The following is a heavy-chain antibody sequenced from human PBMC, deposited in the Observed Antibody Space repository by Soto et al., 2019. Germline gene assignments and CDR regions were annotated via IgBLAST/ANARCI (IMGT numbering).Heavy chain of an antibody. CDR2: IIPILGIA. CDR3: AREKTGFGELLYPKPADP. Sequence: GASVKVSCKASGGTFSSYTISWVRQAPGQGLEWMGRIIPILGIANYAQKFQGRVTITADKSTSTAYMELSSLRSEDTAVYYCAREKTGFGELLYPKPADPWGQGTLVTVSS. V-gene: IGHV1-69*04. J-gene: IGHJ5*02. D-gene: IGHD3-10*01. CDR1: GGTFSSYT.